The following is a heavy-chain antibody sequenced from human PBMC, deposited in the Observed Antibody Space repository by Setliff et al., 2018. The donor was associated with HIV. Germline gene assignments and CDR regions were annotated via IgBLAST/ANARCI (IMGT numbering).Heavy chain of an antibody. J-gene: IGHJ3*02. Sequence: ASVKVSCKASGYTFTRYGISWVRQAPGQGLEWMGWISGYNGNTKYVQKLQGRVTMTTDTSTSTVYMELRSLRSDDTAIYYCARDFGTFHAFDMWGQGTVVTVSS. CDR3: ARDFGTFHAFDM. D-gene: IGHD3-10*01. V-gene: IGHV1-18*01. CDR1: GYTFTRYG. CDR2: ISGYNGNT.